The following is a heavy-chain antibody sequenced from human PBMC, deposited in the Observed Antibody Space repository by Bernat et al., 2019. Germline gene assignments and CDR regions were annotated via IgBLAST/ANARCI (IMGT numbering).Heavy chain of an antibody. CDR2: IWYDGSNK. Sequence: VQLEESGGGVVQPGRSLRLSCAASGFTFSSYGMHWVRQAPGKGLEWVAVIWYDGSNKYHADSVKGRLTISRDNSKNTLYLQMNSLRAEDTAVYYCARTRGYCSGGSCLGRGFDYWGQGTLVTVSS. D-gene: IGHD2-15*01. J-gene: IGHJ4*02. CDR1: GFTFSSYG. V-gene: IGHV3-33*01. CDR3: ARTRGYCSGGSCLGRGFDY.